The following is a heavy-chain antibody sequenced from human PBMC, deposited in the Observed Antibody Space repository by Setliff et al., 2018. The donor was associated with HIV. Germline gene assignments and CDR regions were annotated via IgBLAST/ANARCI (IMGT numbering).Heavy chain of an antibody. CDR2: IWYDGSNK. D-gene: IGHD1-26*01. V-gene: IGHV3-30*19. CDR3: ARGPNRYSGAYSYYYYMDV. J-gene: IGHJ6*03. CDR1: GFIFSDYG. Sequence: PGGSLRLSCAASGFIFSDYGMHWVRQAPGKGLEWVAVIWYDGSNKYYGDSVKGRFTISRDNSKNTLYLQMNSLRAEDTAVYYCARGPNRYSGAYSYYYYMDVWGKGTTVTVSS.